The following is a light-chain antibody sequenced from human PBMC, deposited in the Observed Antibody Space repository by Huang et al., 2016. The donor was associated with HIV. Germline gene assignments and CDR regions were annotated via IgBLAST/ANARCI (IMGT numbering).Light chain of an antibody. CDR2: KIC. J-gene: IGKJ5*01. V-gene: IGKV2-24*01. CDR3: VQVTQFIT. CDR1: QSLVHSDGNTY. Sequence: DIVMTQTPLSSPVTLGQPASISCRSSQSLVHSDGNTYLSWLQQRPGHPPRLLIYKICSRVTVGPDRISARGAGTDFTLNISRVEAEDVGVYYYVQVTQFITFGQGTRLDIK.